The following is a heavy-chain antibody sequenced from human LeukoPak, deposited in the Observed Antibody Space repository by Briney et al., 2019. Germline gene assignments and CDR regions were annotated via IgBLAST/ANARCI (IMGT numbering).Heavy chain of an antibody. V-gene: IGHV3-66*01. J-gene: IGHJ3*02. CDR1: GFTVSSNY. Sequence: PGGSLRLSCAASGFTVSSNYMSWVRQAPGKGLEWVSVIYSGGSTYYADSVKGRFTISRDNSKNTLYLQMNSLRAEDTAVYYCARADPMIVPVGAFDIWGQGTMVTVSS. CDR2: IYSGGST. CDR3: ARADPMIVPVGAFDI. D-gene: IGHD3-22*01.